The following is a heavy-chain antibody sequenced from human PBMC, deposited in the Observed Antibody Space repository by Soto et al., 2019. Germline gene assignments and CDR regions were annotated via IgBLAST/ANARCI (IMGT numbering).Heavy chain of an antibody. Sequence: QLQLQESGPGLVKPSETLSLTCTVSGGSISSSSYYWGWIRQPPGKGLEWIGSIYYSGSTYYNPSLKSRVTISVDTSKNQFSLKLSSVTAADTAVYYCARVVVVAATPWFDPWGQGTLVTVSS. J-gene: IGHJ5*02. D-gene: IGHD2-15*01. V-gene: IGHV4-39*01. CDR1: GGSISSSSYY. CDR2: IYYSGST. CDR3: ARVVVVAATPWFDP.